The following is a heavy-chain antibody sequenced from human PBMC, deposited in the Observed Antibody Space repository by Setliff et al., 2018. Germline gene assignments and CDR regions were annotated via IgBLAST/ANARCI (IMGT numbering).Heavy chain of an antibody. CDR1: GGSISSYY. D-gene: IGHD6-19*01. CDR3: AREQWLDPPGYYYMDV. V-gene: IGHV4-4*07. J-gene: IGHJ6*03. Sequence: SETLSLTCTVSGGSISSYYWSWIRQPAGKGLEWIGHIYIGGSANYNPSLKSRVTMSIDTSKNQFSLKLSSVTAADTAVYYCAREQWLDPPGYYYMDVWAKGTTVTVSS. CDR2: IYIGGSA.